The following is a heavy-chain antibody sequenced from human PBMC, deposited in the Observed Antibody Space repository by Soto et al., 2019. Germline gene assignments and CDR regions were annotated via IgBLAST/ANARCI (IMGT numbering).Heavy chain of an antibody. CDR1: EFTFSNYA. J-gene: IGHJ6*02. CDR3: ARGHRSYQNYYYYGMDV. V-gene: IGHV3-23*01. D-gene: IGHD3-16*02. CDR2: ISYGGGTT. Sequence: GSLRLSCAASEFTFSNYAMSCVRQAPGKGLEWVSAISYGGGTTYYADSVKGRFTISRDNSKNTLYLQMNSLRAEDTAVYYCARGHRSYQNYYYYGMDVWGQGTTVTVSS.